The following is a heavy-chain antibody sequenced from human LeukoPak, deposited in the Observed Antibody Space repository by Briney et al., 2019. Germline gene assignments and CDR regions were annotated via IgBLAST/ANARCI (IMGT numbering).Heavy chain of an antibody. Sequence: GASVKVSCKASGYTFTTYGISWVRQAPGQGLEWMGRIIPILGIANYAQKFQGRVTITADKSTSTAYMELSSLRSEDTAVYYCARVRITMIVGAAGNWFDPWGQGTLVTVSS. CDR1: GYTFTTYG. CDR2: IIPILGIA. CDR3: ARVRITMIVGAAGNWFDP. V-gene: IGHV1-69*04. D-gene: IGHD3-22*01. J-gene: IGHJ5*02.